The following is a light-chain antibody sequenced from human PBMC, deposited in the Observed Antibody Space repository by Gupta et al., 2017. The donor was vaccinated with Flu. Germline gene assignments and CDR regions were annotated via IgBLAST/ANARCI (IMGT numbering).Light chain of an antibody. J-gene: IGKJ5*01. V-gene: IGKV1-33*01. CDR1: QDISNY. CDR3: QQYDNLPIT. CDR2: DAS. Sequence: DIQMTQSPSSLSASLGDRVTITCQASQDISNYLNWYQQKPGKAPKLLIYDASNLETGVPSRFSGSGSGTDFTVTISSLQPEDIATYYCQQYDNLPITCGQGTRLEIK.